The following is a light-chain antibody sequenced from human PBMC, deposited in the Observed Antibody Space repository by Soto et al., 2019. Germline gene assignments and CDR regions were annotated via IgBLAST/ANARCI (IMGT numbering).Light chain of an antibody. Sequence: EIMMTQSPATLSVSPGERATLSCRASQSVSNNLAWYQQKPGQAPRLLIYYASTRATGIPARFSGSGSGTEFTLPISSLQSEDFALYYCQQYNNWPPITFVQGTRLEIK. CDR2: YAS. V-gene: IGKV3-15*01. CDR1: QSVSNN. CDR3: QQYNNWPPIT. J-gene: IGKJ5*01.